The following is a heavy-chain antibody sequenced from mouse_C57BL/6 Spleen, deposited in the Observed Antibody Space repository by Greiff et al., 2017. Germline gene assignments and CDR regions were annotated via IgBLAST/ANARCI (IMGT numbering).Heavy chain of an antibody. V-gene: IGHV3-6*01. CDR3: ARGPY. CDR2: ISYDGSN. Sequence: EVKLQESGPGLVKPSQSLSLTCSVTCYSITSGYYWNWIRQFPGNKLEWMGYISYDGSNNYNPSLKNRISITRDTSKNQFFLKLNSVTTEDTATYYCARGPYWGQGTLVTVSA. J-gene: IGHJ3*01. CDR1: CYSITSGYY.